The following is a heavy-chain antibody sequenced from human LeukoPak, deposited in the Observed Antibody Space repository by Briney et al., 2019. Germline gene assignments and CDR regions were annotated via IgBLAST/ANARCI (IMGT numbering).Heavy chain of an antibody. V-gene: IGHV3-7*01. CDR3: ARDLGYYDSSGSFDI. D-gene: IGHD3-22*01. Sequence: PGGSLRLSCAASGFTFSSYWMSWVRQAPGKGREWVANIKQDGSEKYYVDSVKGRFTISRDNAKNSLYLQMNSPRAEDTAVYYCARDLGYYDSSGSFDIWGQGTMVTVSS. CDR1: GFTFSSYW. CDR2: IKQDGSEK. J-gene: IGHJ3*02.